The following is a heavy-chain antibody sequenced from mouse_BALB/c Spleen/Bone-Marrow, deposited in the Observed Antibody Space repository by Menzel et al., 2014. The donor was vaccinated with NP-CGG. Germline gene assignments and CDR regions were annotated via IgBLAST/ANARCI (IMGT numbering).Heavy chain of an antibody. D-gene: IGHD2-10*02. CDR1: GYVFSSYW. CDR3: ARKYGDY. Sequence: QVQLQQPGAELVRPGSSVKISCKASGYVFSSYWMNWVKQRPGQGLEWIGQIYPGDGDTNYNGKFKGTATLTADKSSSTAYMQLSSLTSEDSAVYFCARKYGDYWGQGTTLTVSS. V-gene: IGHV1-80*01. CDR2: IYPGDGDT. J-gene: IGHJ2*01.